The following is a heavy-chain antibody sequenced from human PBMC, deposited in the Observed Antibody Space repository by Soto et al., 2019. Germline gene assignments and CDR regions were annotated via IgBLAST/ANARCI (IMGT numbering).Heavy chain of an antibody. D-gene: IGHD2-2*01. CDR1: GGSISSSNYY. CDR3: VRLPGYCSGTSCHGYYVMDV. J-gene: IGHJ6*02. V-gene: IGHV4-39*01. Sequence: SETLSLTCTVSGGSISSSNYYWGWIRQSPGKGLEWIGSINYSGNTYYNPSLTGRVTISVGTSQSQFSMKLTSMTAADTAVYFCVRLPGYCSGTSCHGYYVMDVWGQGTTVT. CDR2: INYSGNT.